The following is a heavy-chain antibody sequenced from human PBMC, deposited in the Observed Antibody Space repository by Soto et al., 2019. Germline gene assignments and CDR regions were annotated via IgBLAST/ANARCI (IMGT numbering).Heavy chain of an antibody. CDR3: ARSGDSGWNYLDY. V-gene: IGHV1-18*01. D-gene: IGHD6-19*01. Sequence: ASVKVSCKASGYSFISYDITWVRQAPGQGLEWMGWISAYTGNTYYAQKFQGTVTMTTDTSTNTAYMELRSLRSDDTAVYYCARSGDSGWNYLDYWGQGTLVTVSS. J-gene: IGHJ4*02. CDR1: GYSFISYD. CDR2: ISAYTGNT.